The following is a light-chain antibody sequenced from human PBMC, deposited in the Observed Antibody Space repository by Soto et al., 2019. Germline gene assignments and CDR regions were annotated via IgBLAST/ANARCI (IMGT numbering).Light chain of an antibody. Sequence: AIQMTQSPSSLSASVGDRVTITCRASPGINYDVAWYQQKQGKAPKLLIYAATSFQSGAPSRFSGSGSGTDFTLTISSLQPEDSATYYCLQDYNYPYTVGQGTKLEIK. CDR2: AAT. V-gene: IGKV1-6*01. J-gene: IGKJ2*01. CDR3: LQDYNYPYT. CDR1: PGINYD.